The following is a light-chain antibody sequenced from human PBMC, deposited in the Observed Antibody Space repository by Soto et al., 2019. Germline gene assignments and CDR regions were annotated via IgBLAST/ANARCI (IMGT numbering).Light chain of an antibody. Sequence: SYELTQPPSVSVAPGKTARITCGGNNIGSKSVHWYQQKPGQAPVLVIYYDSDRPSGIPERFSGSNSGNTATLTISRVEAGDEADCYCQVWDSSSDHVVFVGGTKLTVL. CDR1: NIGSKS. V-gene: IGLV3-21*04. CDR3: QVWDSSSDHVV. J-gene: IGLJ2*01. CDR2: YDS.